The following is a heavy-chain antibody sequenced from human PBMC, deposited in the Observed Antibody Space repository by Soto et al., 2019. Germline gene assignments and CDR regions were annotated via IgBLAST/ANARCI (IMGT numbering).Heavy chain of an antibody. Sequence: QVQLVESGGGLVKPGGSLRLSCAASGFTFSDYYMSWIRQAPGKGLEWVSYISSSGDTIYYADSVKGRFSISRDSARTSLYLQMNSLRAEDAAVYYCARAYGYGWYYFDCWGQGTLVTVSS. CDR2: ISSSGDTI. V-gene: IGHV3-11*01. CDR1: GFTFSDYY. J-gene: IGHJ4*02. D-gene: IGHD6-19*01. CDR3: ARAYGYGWYYFDC.